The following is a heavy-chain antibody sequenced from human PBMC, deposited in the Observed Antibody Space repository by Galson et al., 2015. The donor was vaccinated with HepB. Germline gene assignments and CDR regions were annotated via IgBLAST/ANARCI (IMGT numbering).Heavy chain of an antibody. Sequence: SLRLSCAASGFTFGDYAMSWVRQAPGKGLEWVGFIRSKAYGGTTEYAASVKGRFTISRDDSKSIAYLQMNSLKTEDTAVYYCTRSPGGCGGDCYPDEYFQHWGQGTLVTVSS. J-gene: IGHJ1*01. CDR1: GFTFGDYA. D-gene: IGHD2-21*02. CDR3: TRSPGGCGGDCYPDEYFQH. V-gene: IGHV3-49*04. CDR2: IRSKAYGGTT.